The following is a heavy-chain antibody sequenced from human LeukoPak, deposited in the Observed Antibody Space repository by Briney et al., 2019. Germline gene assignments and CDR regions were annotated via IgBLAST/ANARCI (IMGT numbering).Heavy chain of an antibody. V-gene: IGHV3-7*01. CDR1: GFTFSSYW. CDR3: ARDLLGYYDSSDYSWDY. CDR2: IKQDGSEK. D-gene: IGHD3-22*01. Sequence: PGGSLRPSCAASGFTFSSYWMSWVRQAPGKGPEWVANIKQDGSEKYYVDSVKGRFTISRDNAKNSLYLQMNSLRAEDTAVYYCARDLLGYYDSSDYSWDYWGQGTLVTVSS. J-gene: IGHJ4*02.